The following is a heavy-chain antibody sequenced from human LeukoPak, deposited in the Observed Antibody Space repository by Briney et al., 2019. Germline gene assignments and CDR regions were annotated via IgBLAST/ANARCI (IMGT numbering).Heavy chain of an antibody. J-gene: IGHJ6*03. D-gene: IGHD3-9*01. CDR3: VRYNYDVLTGNYIGSYYYYYMDV. CDR2: IKQDASEK. Sequence: GGSLRLSCEASGFTFSAYWMTWVRQAPGKGLEWVANIKQDASEKYYVDSVKGRFTISRDNAKNSLYLQMNSLRAEDTAVYYCVRYNYDVLTGNYIGSYYYYYMDVWGKGTTVTISS. V-gene: IGHV3-7*01. CDR1: GFTFSAYW.